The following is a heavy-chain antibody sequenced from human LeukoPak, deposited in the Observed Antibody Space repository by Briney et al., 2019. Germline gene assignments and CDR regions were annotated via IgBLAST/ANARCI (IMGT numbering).Heavy chain of an antibody. V-gene: IGHV1-24*01. CDR2: FDPEDGET. Sequence: ASVKVSCKVSGYTLTELSMHWVRQAPGKGLEWMGGFDPEDGETIYAQKFQGRVTMTEDTSTDTAYMELSSLRSEDTAVYYCARDHGNWKGPYYYYYGMDVWGQGTTVTVSS. CDR3: ARDHGNWKGPYYYYYGMDV. CDR1: GYTLTELS. J-gene: IGHJ6*02. D-gene: IGHD1-20*01.